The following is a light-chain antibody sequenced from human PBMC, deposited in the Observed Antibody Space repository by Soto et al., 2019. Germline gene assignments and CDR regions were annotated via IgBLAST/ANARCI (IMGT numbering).Light chain of an antibody. CDR3: SSYTRSSTLV. J-gene: IGLJ2*01. CDR1: SSDVGGYNY. Sequence: QSALTQPASVSGSPGQSITISCTGTSSDVGGYNYVSWYQQHPGKAPKLMIYEVSNRPSGVSNRFSGSKSGNKASLTISGLRAEDEADYYCSSYTRSSTLVFGGGTQLTVL. CDR2: EVS. V-gene: IGLV2-14*01.